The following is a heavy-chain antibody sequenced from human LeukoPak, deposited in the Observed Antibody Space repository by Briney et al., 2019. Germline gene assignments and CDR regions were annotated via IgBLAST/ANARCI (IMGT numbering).Heavy chain of an antibody. V-gene: IGHV3-11*01. CDR1: GFTFSDHY. Sequence: GGSLRLSCVTSGFTFSDHYMSWIRQAPGKGLEWVSYISGGGSLKFYAGSVKGRFTISRDNAQRSLYLQMNSLTAADTAVYYCVRDLRWGQGTLVTVSS. J-gene: IGHJ4*02. CDR2: ISGGGSLK. CDR3: VRDLR.